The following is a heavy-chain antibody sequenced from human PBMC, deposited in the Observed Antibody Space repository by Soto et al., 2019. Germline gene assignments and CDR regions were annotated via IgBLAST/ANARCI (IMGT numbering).Heavy chain of an antibody. V-gene: IGHV3-21*01. CDR3: ASPGYCSGGSCYTYYYYGMDV. CDR1: GFTFSSYS. J-gene: IGHJ6*02. CDR2: ISSSSSYI. Sequence: EVQLVESGGGLVKPGGSLRLSCAASGFTFSSYSMNWVRQAPGKGLEWVSSISSSSSYIYYADSVKGRFTISIDNAKNSLYLQMNSLRAEDTAVYYCASPGYCSGGSCYTYYYYGMDVWGQGTTVTVSS. D-gene: IGHD2-15*01.